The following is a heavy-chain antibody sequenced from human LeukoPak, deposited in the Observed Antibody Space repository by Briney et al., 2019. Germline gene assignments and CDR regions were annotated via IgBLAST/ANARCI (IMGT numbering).Heavy chain of an antibody. CDR1: GFTFSSYG. V-gene: IGHV3-30*18. J-gene: IGHJ4*02. Sequence: GRSLRLSCAASGFTFSSYGMHWVRQAPGKGLDWVAVISNDGSKKYYADSVKGRFTISRDNSKNTLSLQVSSLRAEDTAVYYCAKDRYSYAFEYSDSWGQGTLVTVSS. CDR3: AKDRYSYAFEYSDS. CDR2: ISNDGSKK. D-gene: IGHD5-18*01.